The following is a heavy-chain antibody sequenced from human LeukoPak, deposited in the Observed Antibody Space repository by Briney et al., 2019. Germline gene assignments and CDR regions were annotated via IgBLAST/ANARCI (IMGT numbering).Heavy chain of an antibody. V-gene: IGHV1-69*06. J-gene: IGHJ4*02. CDR1: GGTFSSYA. CDR2: IIPIFGTA. CDR3: ARARGYSYGYDY. D-gene: IGHD5-18*01. Sequence: ASVKVSCKAFGGTFSSYAISWVRQAPGQGLEWMGGIIPIFGTANYAQKFQGRVTITADKSTSTAYMELSSLRSEDTAVYYCARARGYSYGYDYWGQGTLVTVSS.